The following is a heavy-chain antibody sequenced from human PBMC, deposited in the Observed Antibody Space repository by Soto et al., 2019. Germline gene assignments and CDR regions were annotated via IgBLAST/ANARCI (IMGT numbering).Heavy chain of an antibody. CDR3: ARRIVVVPAALNGCAFDI. V-gene: IGHV2-5*05. J-gene: IGHJ3*02. CDR1: GFSLSTSGVG. Sequence: QITLKESGPTLVKPTQTLTLTCTFSGFSLSTSGVGVGWIRQPPGKALEWLALIYWDDDKVYGPSLKSRLTITKDTSNKQVVLTMTNMDPVDTATYYCARRIVVVPAALNGCAFDIWGQGTMVTVSS. CDR2: IYWDDDK. D-gene: IGHD2-2*01.